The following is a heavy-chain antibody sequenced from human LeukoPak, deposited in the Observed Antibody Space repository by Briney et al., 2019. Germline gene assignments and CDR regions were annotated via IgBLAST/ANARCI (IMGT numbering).Heavy chain of an antibody. Sequence: ASVKVSCKVSGYTLTELSMNWVRQAPGKGLEWMGGFDPEDGETIYAQKFQGRVTMTEDTSTDTAYMELSSLRSEDTAVYYCATVPIGDYFQGTTAPFFDIWGQGTMVTVSS. D-gene: IGHD2/OR15-2a*01. CDR3: ATVPIGDYFQGTTAPFFDI. CDR1: GYTLTELS. V-gene: IGHV1-24*01. CDR2: FDPEDGET. J-gene: IGHJ3*02.